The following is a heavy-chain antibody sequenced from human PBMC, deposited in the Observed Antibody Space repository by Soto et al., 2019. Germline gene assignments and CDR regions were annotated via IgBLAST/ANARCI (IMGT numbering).Heavy chain of an antibody. CDR3: ARALPYRSSWDPFGY. CDR2: ISYDGSNK. CDR1: GFTFSSYA. Sequence: QVQLVESGGGVVQPGRSLRLSCAASGFTFSSYAMHWVRQAPGKGLEWVAVISYDGSNKYYADSVKGRFTISRDNSKNALYLQMISLRAEDTAVYYCARALPYRSSWDPFGYWGQGTLVNVSS. J-gene: IGHJ4*02. V-gene: IGHV3-30-3*01. D-gene: IGHD6-13*01.